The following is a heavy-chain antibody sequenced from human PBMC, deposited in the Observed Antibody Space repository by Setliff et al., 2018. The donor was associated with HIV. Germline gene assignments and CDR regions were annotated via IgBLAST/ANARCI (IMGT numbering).Heavy chain of an antibody. Sequence: PSETLSLTCTVSGGSISTYYWSWIRQPPGKELEWIGYIYYSGNTKYNPSLPSRVTVSVDTSKNQFSRNLTSVPAADTAVYYCARPPRGGRWYFDLWGRGTLVTVSS. CDR2: IYYSGNT. V-gene: IGHV4-59*08. D-gene: IGHD3-16*01. CDR1: GGSISTYY. CDR3: ARPPRGGRWYFDL. J-gene: IGHJ2*01.